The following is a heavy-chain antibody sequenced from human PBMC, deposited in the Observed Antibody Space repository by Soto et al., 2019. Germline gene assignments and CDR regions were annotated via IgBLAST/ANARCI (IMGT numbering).Heavy chain of an antibody. CDR1: GYTFTSYG. CDR2: ISADGGNT. J-gene: IGHJ4*02. D-gene: IGHD3-22*01. Sequence: ASVKVSCKASGYTFTSYGISWVRQAPGQGLEWMGRISADGGNTRYAQKLQGRVTMTTDTSTSTAYMELRSLRSDDTAVYYCARDLTPGVVDHWGQGTLVTVSS. V-gene: IGHV1-18*01. CDR3: ARDLTPGVVDH.